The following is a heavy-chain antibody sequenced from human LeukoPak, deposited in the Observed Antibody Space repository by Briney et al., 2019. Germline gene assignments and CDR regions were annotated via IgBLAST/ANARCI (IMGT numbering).Heavy chain of an antibody. CDR2: IIPIFGIA. V-gene: IGHV1-69*04. CDR3: ARDSTGTSESDY. J-gene: IGHJ4*02. D-gene: IGHD1-1*01. Sequence: SVKVSCKASGGTFSSYAISWVRQAPGQGLEWMGRIIPIFGIANYAQKFQGRVTITADKSTSTAYMELSSLRTEDTAVYYCARDSTGTSESDYWGQGTLVTVSS. CDR1: GGTFSSYA.